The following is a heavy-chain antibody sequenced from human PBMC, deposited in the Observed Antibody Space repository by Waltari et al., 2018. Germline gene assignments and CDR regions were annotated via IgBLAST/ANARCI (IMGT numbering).Heavy chain of an antibody. V-gene: IGHV3-43*01. Sequence: EVRLLESGGVGVQPGGSLRLSCAGSGFTVEDFTRHWFSQAPGKGLEGVSYSSMDGCDRFYADSVKGRLTISRDNTQNSLSLQMNSLRTDDTALYYCARDDHGQQLAYWGQGTLVTVSS. CDR3: ARDDHGQQLAY. CDR2: SSMDGCDR. D-gene: IGHD6-13*01. CDR1: GFTVEDFT. J-gene: IGHJ1*01.